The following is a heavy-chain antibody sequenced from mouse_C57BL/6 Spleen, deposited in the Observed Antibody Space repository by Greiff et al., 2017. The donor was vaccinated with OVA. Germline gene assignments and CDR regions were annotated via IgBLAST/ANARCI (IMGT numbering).Heavy chain of an antibody. D-gene: IGHD2-4*01. Sequence: EVQRVESGPGLVKPSQSLSLTCSVTGYSITSGYYWNWIRQFPGNKLEWMGYISYDGSNNYNPSLKNRISITRDTSKNQFFLKLNSVTTEDTATYYCARGDYDGYFDVWGTGTTVTVSS. CDR3: ARGDYDGYFDV. J-gene: IGHJ1*03. CDR2: ISYDGSN. CDR1: GYSITSGYY. V-gene: IGHV3-6*01.